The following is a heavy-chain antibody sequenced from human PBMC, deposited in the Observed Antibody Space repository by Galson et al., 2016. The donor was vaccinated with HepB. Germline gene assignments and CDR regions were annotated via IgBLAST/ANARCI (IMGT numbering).Heavy chain of an antibody. Sequence: SVKVSCKASGYSFTNYGISWVRQAPGRGLEWMGWISTYNGNTNYAQKLQGRVTMTTDTSTSTAYMELRSLRPDDTAVYYCARERGNYHYFDYWGQGTLVTVSS. J-gene: IGHJ4*02. V-gene: IGHV1-18*01. CDR2: ISTYNGNT. CDR3: ARERGNYHYFDY. D-gene: IGHD1-7*01. CDR1: GYSFTNYG.